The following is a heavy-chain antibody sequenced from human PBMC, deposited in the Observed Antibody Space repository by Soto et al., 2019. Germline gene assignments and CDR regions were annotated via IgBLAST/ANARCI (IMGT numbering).Heavy chain of an antibody. CDR1: GCTFSSYS. D-gene: IGHD2-2*01. CDR3: ARDCPGSSTTCYGNEWFDS. Sequence: EVQLVESGGGLVQPGGSLRLSCAASGCTFSSYSMNWVRQAPGKGLEWVSYISSSRSTIYYADSVKGRFTISRDNAKNSLYLQMNSLRAEDTAVYYCARDCPGSSTTCYGNEWFDSWGQGTLVTVSS. CDR2: ISSSRSTI. J-gene: IGHJ5*01. V-gene: IGHV3-48*01.